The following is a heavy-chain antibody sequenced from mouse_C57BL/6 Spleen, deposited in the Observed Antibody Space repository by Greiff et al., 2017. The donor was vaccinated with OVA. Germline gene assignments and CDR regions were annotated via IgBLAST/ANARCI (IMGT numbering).Heavy chain of an antibody. V-gene: IGHV1-76*01. CDR2: IYPGSGNT. CDR1: GYTFTDYY. J-gene: IGHJ2*01. Sequence: QVQLKESGAELVRPGASVKLSCKASGYTFTDYYINWVKQRPGQGLEWIARIYPGSGNTYYNEKFKGKATLTAEKSSSTAYMQLSSLTSEDSAVYFCARRKGYYYGYYVDYWGQGTTLTVSS. D-gene: IGHD1-1*01. CDR3: ARRKGYYYGYYVDY.